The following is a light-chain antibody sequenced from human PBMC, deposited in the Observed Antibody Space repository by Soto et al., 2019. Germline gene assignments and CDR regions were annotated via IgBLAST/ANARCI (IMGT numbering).Light chain of an antibody. V-gene: IGKV1-33*01. CDR1: QSISTY. J-gene: IGKJ4*01. Sequence: DIQMTQSPSSLSASVGNRVTITCRASQSISTYLNWYQKKPGKAPNLLIYDASRMEKGVPSRFSGGGSGTAFTLNISSLEPEDGAVYFCQQYDNLPLTFGGGTKVDIK. CDR3: QQYDNLPLT. CDR2: DAS.